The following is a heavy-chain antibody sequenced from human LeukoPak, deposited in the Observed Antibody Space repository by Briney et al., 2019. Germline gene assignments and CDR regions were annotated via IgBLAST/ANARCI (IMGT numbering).Heavy chain of an antibody. CDR1: GYTFTSYH. V-gene: IGHV1-46*01. CDR2: INPSGGST. Sequence: VASVKVSCKASGYTFTSYHMHWVRQAPGQGLEWMGIINPSGGSTSYAQKFQGRVTMTRDMSTSTVYMELSSLRSEDTAVYFCARAQRQSSAYHPTDYWGQGTLVTVSS. CDR3: ARAQRQSSAYHPTDY. J-gene: IGHJ4*02. D-gene: IGHD3-22*01.